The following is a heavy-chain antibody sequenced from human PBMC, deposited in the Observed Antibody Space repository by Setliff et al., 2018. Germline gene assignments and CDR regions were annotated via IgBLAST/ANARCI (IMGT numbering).Heavy chain of an antibody. CDR1: GYAFITFG. Sequence: GASVKVSCKTSGYAFITFGMSWVRQAPGQGLEWMGWISPVYGIANYARKFQGRVTMTADTSTTTAYLELTSLRYDDTAAYYCVRGPGPSVVVAIPFDHWGQGSLVTVSS. J-gene: IGHJ4*02. V-gene: IGHV1-18*01. CDR2: ISPVYGIA. D-gene: IGHD3-22*01. CDR3: VRGPGPSVVVAIPFDH.